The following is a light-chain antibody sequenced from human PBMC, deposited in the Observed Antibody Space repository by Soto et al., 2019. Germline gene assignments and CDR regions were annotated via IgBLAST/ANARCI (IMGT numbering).Light chain of an antibody. CDR1: SSNIGSNT. Sequence: QSVLTQPPSASGTPGQRVTISCSGSSSNIGSNTVHWYQQLPGTTPKLLIYNDNQRPSGVPDRFSGSKSGTSASLAISGLQSEDEADYYCAAWDDSLNGRVFGGGTKVTVL. CDR2: NDN. V-gene: IGLV1-44*01. J-gene: IGLJ3*02. CDR3: AAWDDSLNGRV.